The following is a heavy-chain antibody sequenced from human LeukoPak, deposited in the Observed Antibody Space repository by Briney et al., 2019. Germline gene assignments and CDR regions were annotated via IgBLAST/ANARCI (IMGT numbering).Heavy chain of an antibody. V-gene: IGHV1-8*03. CDR2: INPNNGNL. D-gene: IGHD1-26*01. CDR3: ARSDHNSWNAFDI. J-gene: IGHJ3*02. CDR1: GYTFGSDD. Sequence: ASVKVSCKASGYTFGSDDINCVRQATGQGLEWMGWINPNNGNLGYAQKFQGRVTITRNTPISTAYMELSSLTSEDTAVYYCARSDHNSWNAFDIWGQGTMVTVSS.